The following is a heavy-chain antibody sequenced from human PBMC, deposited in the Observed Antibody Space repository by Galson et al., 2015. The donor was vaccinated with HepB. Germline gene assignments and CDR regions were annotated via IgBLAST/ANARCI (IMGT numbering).Heavy chain of an antibody. CDR1: GFTFSSYG. Sequence: SLRLSCAASGFTFSSYGMHWVRQAPGKGLEWVAVISYDGSNKYYADSVKGRFTISRDNSKNTLYLQMNSLRAEDTAVYYCAKEEAEMATNPWGQGTLVTVSS. CDR3: AKEEAEMATNP. V-gene: IGHV3-30*18. D-gene: IGHD5-24*01. J-gene: IGHJ5*02. CDR2: ISYDGSNK.